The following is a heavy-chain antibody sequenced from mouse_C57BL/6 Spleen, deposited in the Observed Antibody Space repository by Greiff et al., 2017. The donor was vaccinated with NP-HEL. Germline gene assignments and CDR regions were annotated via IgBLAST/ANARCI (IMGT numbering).Heavy chain of an antibody. Sequence: QVQLQQSGAELVKPGASVKISCKASGYAFRSYWMNWVKQRPGKGLAWIGQIYPGDGDTNYNGQFKGKATLTADKSSSTAYMQLSSLTSEDSAVYFCARGYGSSPYYFDYWGQGTTLTVSS. CDR3: ARGYGSSPYYFDY. CDR1: GYAFRSYW. D-gene: IGHD1-1*01. J-gene: IGHJ2*01. V-gene: IGHV1-80*01. CDR2: IYPGDGDT.